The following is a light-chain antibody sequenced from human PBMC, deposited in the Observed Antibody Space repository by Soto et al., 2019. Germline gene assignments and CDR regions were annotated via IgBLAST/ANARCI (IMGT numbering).Light chain of an antibody. CDR1: QSVSSN. Sequence: EIVMTQSPATLSVSPGERATLSCRASQSVSSNLAWYQQKPGQAPRLLIYGASTRATGIPARFSGSGSGTEFTLTISSLQSEDFAVYYCQQYNNWPWTFSQGTKVEI. CDR2: GAS. J-gene: IGKJ1*01. CDR3: QQYNNWPWT. V-gene: IGKV3-15*01.